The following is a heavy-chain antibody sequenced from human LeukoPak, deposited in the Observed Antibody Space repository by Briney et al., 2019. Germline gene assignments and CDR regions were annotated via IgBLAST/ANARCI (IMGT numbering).Heavy chain of an antibody. CDR3: ARDILMFSGSYYTYYYYGMDV. CDR2: IWYDGSNK. Sequence: PGRSLRLSCAASGFTFSSYGMHWDRQAPGKGLEWVAVIWYDGSNKYYADSVKGRFTISRDNSKNTLYLQMNSLRAEDTAVYYCARDILMFSGSYYTYYYYGMDVWGQGTTVTVSS. D-gene: IGHD3-10*01. V-gene: IGHV3-33*01. CDR1: GFTFSSYG. J-gene: IGHJ6*02.